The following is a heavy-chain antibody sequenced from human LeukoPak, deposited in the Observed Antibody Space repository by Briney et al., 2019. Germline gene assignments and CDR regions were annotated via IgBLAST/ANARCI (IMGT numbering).Heavy chain of an antibody. Sequence: SETLSLTCTVSGGSISAFYWGWIRQPAGKGLEWVGRMHTRGSTDYNPSLKGRVSMSVDTSQNQFFLRLRYVTAADTAVYYCVRDGTGDSSGWHLWGQGTLVTVSP. CDR1: GGSISAFY. D-gene: IGHD6-19*01. J-gene: IGHJ4*02. V-gene: IGHV4-4*07. CDR3: VRDGTGDSSGWHL. CDR2: MHTRGST.